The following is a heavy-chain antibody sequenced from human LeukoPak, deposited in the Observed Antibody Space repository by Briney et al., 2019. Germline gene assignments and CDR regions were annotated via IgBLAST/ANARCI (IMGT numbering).Heavy chain of an antibody. CDR2: MNPNSGNT. D-gene: IGHD5-18*01. CDR1: GYTFTSYD. Sequence: GASVKVSCKASGYTFTSYDINWVRQATGQGLEWMGWMNPNSGNTGYAQKFQGRVTMTRNTSISTAYMELSSLRSEDTAVYYCARVDTAMVPYYYYYMDVWGKGTTVTISS. V-gene: IGHV1-8*01. J-gene: IGHJ6*03. CDR3: ARVDTAMVPYYYYYMDV.